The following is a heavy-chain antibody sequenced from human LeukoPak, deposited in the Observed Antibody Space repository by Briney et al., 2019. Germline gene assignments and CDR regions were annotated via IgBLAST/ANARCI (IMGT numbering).Heavy chain of an antibody. CDR1: GGSIGSSSYY. V-gene: IGHV4-61*02. CDR2: IYTSGST. J-gene: IGHJ6*03. CDR3: ARVRYYGSGSPPYYYYYYMDV. D-gene: IGHD3-10*01. Sequence: PSETLSLTCTVSGGSIGSSSYYWSWIRQPAGKGLEWIGRIYTSGSTNYNPSLKSRVTISVDTSKNQFSLKLSSVTAADTAVYYCARVRYYGSGSPPYYYYYYMDVWGKGTTVTISS.